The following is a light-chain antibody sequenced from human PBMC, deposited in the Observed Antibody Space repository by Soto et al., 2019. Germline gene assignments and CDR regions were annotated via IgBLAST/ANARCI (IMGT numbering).Light chain of an antibody. Sequence: DIQMTQSPSTLSASIGDRVTIACRASESIRTWLAWYQHKPGKAPKFLIYDASSLESGVPSRFSGSGSGTEFTPTISSLQPDDFAIYYCQQYNNYPRTFGQGTKVDIK. V-gene: IGKV1-5*01. CDR3: QQYNNYPRT. J-gene: IGKJ1*01. CDR2: DAS. CDR1: ESIRTW.